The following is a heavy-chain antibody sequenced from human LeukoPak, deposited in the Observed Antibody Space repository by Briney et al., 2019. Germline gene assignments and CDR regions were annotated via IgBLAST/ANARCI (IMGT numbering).Heavy chain of an antibody. Sequence: GGSLRLSCAASGFTFSNAWMSWVRQAPGKGLEWVGRIKSKTDGGTTDYAAPVKGRFTISRDDSKNTLYLQMNSLRAEDTAVYYCAKDGNYYGSGSYLYYYGMDVWGQGTTVTVSS. CDR2: IKSKTDGGTT. V-gene: IGHV3-15*01. D-gene: IGHD3-10*01. CDR1: GFTFSNAW. J-gene: IGHJ6*02. CDR3: AKDGNYYGSGSYLYYYGMDV.